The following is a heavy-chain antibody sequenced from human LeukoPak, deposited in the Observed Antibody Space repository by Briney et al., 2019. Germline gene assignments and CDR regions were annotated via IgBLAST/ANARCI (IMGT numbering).Heavy chain of an antibody. J-gene: IGHJ4*02. CDR1: GYTFTSYN. Sequence: ASVKVSCKASGYTFTSYNLYWVRQAPGQGREWMGIVNPGGGSTNYAQKFQGRVTMTRDTSTSTVYMELRSLISEDTAVYYCARTGYNFDFYYWGQGTLVTVSS. CDR2: VNPGGGST. D-gene: IGHD5-18*01. V-gene: IGHV1-46*01. CDR3: ARTGYNFDFYY.